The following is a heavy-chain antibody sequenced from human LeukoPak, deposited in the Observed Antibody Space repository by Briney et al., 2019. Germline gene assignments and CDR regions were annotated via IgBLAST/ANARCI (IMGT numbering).Heavy chain of an antibody. CDR2: ISAYNGNT. CDR1: GYTFTSYG. V-gene: IGHV1-18*01. CDR3: AREMVSHRNYYDSSGYPTPIDY. D-gene: IGHD3-22*01. Sequence: ASVKVSXKASGYTFTSYGISWVRQAPGQGLEWMGWISAYNGNTNYAQKLQGRVTMTTDTSTSTACMELRSLRSDDTAVYYCAREMVSHRNYYDSSGYPTPIDYWGQGTLVTVSS. J-gene: IGHJ4*02.